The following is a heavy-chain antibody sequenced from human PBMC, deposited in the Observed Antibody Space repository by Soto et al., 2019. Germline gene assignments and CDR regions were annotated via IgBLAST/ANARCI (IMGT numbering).Heavy chain of an antibody. CDR3: VTPTGTT. D-gene: IGHD1-1*01. Sequence: GSLRLSCVASGFTFRNSAMGWVRQAPGKGLEWVSLINHSGANTYFADSVKGRFTISRDNPKNTLYLVMNSLRAEDTAVYFCVTPTGTTWGQGTLVTVSS. CDR1: GFTFRNSA. V-gene: IGHV3-23*01. CDR2: INHSGANT. J-gene: IGHJ4*02.